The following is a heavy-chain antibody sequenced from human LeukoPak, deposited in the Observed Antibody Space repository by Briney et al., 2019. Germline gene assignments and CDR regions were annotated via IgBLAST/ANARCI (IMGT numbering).Heavy chain of an antibody. V-gene: IGHV4-34*01. J-gene: IGHJ6*03. CDR1: GGSFSGYY. D-gene: IGHD3-10*02. CDR3: ARGMSYYYYMDV. Sequence: SETLSLTCAVYGGSFSGYYWSWIRQPPGKGLEWIGEINHSGSTNYNPSLKSRVTISVDTSKNQFSLKLSSVTAADTAVYYCARGMSYYYYMDVWGKGTTVTVSS. CDR2: INHSGST.